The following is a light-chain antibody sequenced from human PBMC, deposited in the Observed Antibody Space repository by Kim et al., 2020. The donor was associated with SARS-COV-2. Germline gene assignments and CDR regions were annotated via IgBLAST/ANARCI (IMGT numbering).Light chain of an antibody. CDR1: ASMLGNNF. Sequence: TIACTASASMLGNNFVNWFRQLPVTAPKLLLYRNLRRNSGGPDRISGSNSGTSASLAISGLRAEDEAKYYCASWDDRLSGPLFGGGTQLTVL. CDR3: ASWDDRLSGPL. V-gene: IGLV1-47*01. J-gene: IGLJ3*02. CDR2: RNL.